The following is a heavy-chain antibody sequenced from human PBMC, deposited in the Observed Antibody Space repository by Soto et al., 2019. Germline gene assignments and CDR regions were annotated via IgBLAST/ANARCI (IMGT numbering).Heavy chain of an antibody. D-gene: IGHD6-19*01. V-gene: IGHV2-5*01. CDR3: AHILALALAGQRISFDY. CDR1: GFSLNTNGEG. Sequence: QITLKESGPTLVQPTQTLTLTCTPSGFSLNTNGEGVGWIRQPPGKALEWLALIYWNDEKRYTPSLKSRLTIAKVTSKKQVVLSMTNMDTVDTATYYCAHILALALAGQRISFDYWGQGTLIIVAS. J-gene: IGHJ4*02. CDR2: IYWNDEK.